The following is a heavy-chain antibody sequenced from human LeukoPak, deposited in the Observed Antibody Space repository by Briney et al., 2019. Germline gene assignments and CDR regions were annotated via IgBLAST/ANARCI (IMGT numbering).Heavy chain of an antibody. V-gene: IGHV4-59*01. CDR2: IYYSGTT. CDR3: ARGVYIAAAQYGY. CDR1: GGSISNYY. J-gene: IGHJ4*02. D-gene: IGHD6-13*01. Sequence: KPSESVSLTCTVSGGSISNYYWSWMRQPPGKGLEWIGYIYYSGTTNYNPSLKSRVTISVATSKNQFSLKLNSVSAADTAVYYCARGVYIAAAQYGYWGQGTLVAVSS.